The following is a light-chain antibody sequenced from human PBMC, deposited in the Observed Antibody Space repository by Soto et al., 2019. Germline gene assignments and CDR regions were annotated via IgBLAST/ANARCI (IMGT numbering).Light chain of an antibody. CDR1: QSVSSSY. CDR2: GAS. CDR3: QQYSTSPWT. Sequence: DIVLTQSPGTLSLSPGERATLSCRASQSVSSSYLAWYQQTPGQAPRLLIYGASSRATGIPDRFSGSGSGTDFTLTISRLEPEDFAVYYCQQYSTSPWTFGRGTKVEIK. J-gene: IGKJ1*01. V-gene: IGKV3-20*01.